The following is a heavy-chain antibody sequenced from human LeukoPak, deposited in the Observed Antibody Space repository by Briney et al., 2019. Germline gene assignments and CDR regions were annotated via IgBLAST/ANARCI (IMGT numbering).Heavy chain of an antibody. V-gene: IGHV3-7*01. Sequence: GGSLRLSCAASGFTFSSYWMSWVRQAPGKGLEWVANIKQDGSEKYYVDSVKGRFTISRDNAKNSLYLQMNSLRAEDTAVYYCARETYGSGSYYEIFDYWGQGTLVTVSS. CDR2: IKQDGSEK. CDR1: GFTFSSYW. CDR3: ARETYGSGSYYEIFDY. D-gene: IGHD3-10*01. J-gene: IGHJ4*02.